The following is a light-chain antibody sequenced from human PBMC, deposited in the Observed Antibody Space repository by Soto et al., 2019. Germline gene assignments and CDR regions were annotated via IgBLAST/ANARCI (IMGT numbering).Light chain of an antibody. CDR1: QSVSRY. J-gene: IGKJ4*01. CDR2: DAS. Sequence: EIVLTQSPSTLSLSPRERATISCRASQSVSRYLAWYQQKPGQAPRLLIYDASNRGTGIPARFSGSGSGTVFTLIISRLAPEDFAVYYCQHRSNWPRTFGGGTKVEIK. V-gene: IGKV3-11*01. CDR3: QHRSNWPRT.